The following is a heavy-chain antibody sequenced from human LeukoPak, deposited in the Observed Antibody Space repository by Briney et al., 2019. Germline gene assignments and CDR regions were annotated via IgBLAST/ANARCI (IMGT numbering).Heavy chain of an antibody. CDR1: GFPFPSYA. Sequence: GGSLRLSCAASGFPFPSYALSWVRQAPGKGLEWVSAISGSGGSTYYADSVKGRFTISRDNSKNTLYLQMNSLRAEDTALYYCAKDDFWSDNPRFDYWGQGTLVTVSS. CDR2: ISGSGGST. CDR3: AKDDFWSDNPRFDY. D-gene: IGHD3-3*01. J-gene: IGHJ4*02. V-gene: IGHV3-23*01.